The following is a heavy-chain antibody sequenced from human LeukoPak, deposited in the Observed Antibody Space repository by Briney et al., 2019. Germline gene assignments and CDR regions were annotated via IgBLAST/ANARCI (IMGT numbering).Heavy chain of an antibody. J-gene: IGHJ4*02. CDR2: ISSGTSTV. CDR3: ARKALVGTQRFDY. CDR1: GFTFSSYD. D-gene: IGHD4-23*01. Sequence: GGSLRLSCAASGFTFSSYDMNWFRQAPGKGLEWVSYISSGTSTVYYADSVEGRFTISRDNAKNSLYLQMNSLRAEDTAVYYCARKALVGTQRFDYWGQGMLVTVSS. V-gene: IGHV3-48*01.